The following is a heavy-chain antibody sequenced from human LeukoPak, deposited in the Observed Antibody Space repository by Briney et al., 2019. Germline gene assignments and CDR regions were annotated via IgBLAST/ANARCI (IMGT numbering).Heavy chain of an antibody. CDR2: IIPIFGTA. D-gene: IGHD1-26*01. CDR3: ARVQWELLGDY. Sequence: SVKVSCKASGGTFSSYAISWVRQAPGQGLEWMGGIIPIFGTANYAQKFQGRVTITADESTSTAYMELRSLRSDDTAVYYCARVQWELLGDYWGQGTLVTVSS. V-gene: IGHV1-69*13. J-gene: IGHJ4*02. CDR1: GGTFSSYA.